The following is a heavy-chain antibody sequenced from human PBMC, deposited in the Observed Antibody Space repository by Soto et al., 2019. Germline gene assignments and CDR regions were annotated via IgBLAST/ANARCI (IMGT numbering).Heavy chain of an antibody. CDR1: GYTFTGYA. D-gene: IGHD6-19*01. J-gene: IGHJ4*02. CDR2: INAGNGNT. V-gene: IGHV1-3*01. Sequence: ASGKVSCKASGYTFTGYAMHWVRQAPGQRLEWMGWINAGNGNTKYSQKFQGRVTITRDTSASTAYMELSSLRSEDTAVYYCARAVAVAADSDYWGQGTLVTVSS. CDR3: ARAVAVAADSDY.